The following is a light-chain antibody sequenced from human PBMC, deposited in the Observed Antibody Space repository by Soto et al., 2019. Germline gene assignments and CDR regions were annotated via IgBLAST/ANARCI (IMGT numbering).Light chain of an antibody. CDR1: QSVSSY. J-gene: IGKJ5*01. CDR3: QKRSNWPIN. Sequence: EIVLTPSPATLSLSPVERSTLSCRASQSVSSYLAWYQQKPGQAPRLLIYDASNRATGIPARFSGSGSGTDFTLTISSLEPEDFAVYYCQKRSNWPINCGQGTRREIK. V-gene: IGKV3-11*01. CDR2: DAS.